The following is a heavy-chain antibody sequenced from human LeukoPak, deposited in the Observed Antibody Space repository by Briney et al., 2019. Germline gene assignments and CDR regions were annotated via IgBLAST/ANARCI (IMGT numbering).Heavy chain of an antibody. CDR1: GGSISSYY. CDR2: IYYSGST. D-gene: IGHD3-10*01. Sequence: RPSETLSLTCIVSGGSISSYYWSWIRQPPGKGLEWIGYIYYSGSTNYNPSLKSRVTISVDTSKNQFSLKLSSVTAADTAVYYCASMVRGVYSPGDYWGQGTLVTVSS. CDR3: ASMVRGVYSPGDY. V-gene: IGHV4-59*08. J-gene: IGHJ4*02.